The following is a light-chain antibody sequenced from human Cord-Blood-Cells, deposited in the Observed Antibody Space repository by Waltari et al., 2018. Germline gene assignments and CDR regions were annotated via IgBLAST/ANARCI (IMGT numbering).Light chain of an antibody. CDR1: QSSSSS. Sequence: DIQMTQYPSSLSASVGERVTITCRASQSSSSSLNWYQRKTGKAPKLLIYAASSLQSGVPSRFSGSGSGTDCTLTISSLQPEDFATYYCQQSDSTPDTFVHGTKLEIK. CDR3: QQSDSTPDT. V-gene: IGKV1-39*01. CDR2: AAS. J-gene: IGKJ2*01.